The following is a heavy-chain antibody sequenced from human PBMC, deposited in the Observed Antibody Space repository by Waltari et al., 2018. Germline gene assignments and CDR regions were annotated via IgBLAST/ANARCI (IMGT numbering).Heavy chain of an antibody. J-gene: IGHJ6*03. Sequence: QVQLVQSGAEVKKPGASVKASCKASGYTFTGYYIHCVRQAPGQGVEWMGWISPNSGKTNEAQKLQGRVTMTRDTSTTTAYMELSRLTSDDTAVFYCARGDFRLSYYYMDVWGKGTTVTVSS. D-gene: IGHD3-3*01. CDR2: ISPNSGKT. CDR3: ARGDFRLSYYYMDV. V-gene: IGHV1-2*02. CDR1: GYTFTGYY.